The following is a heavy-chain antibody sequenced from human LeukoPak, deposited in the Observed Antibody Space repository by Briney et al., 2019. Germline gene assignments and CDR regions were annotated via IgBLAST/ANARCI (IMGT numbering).Heavy chain of an antibody. V-gene: IGHV1-2*02. D-gene: IGHD3-10*01. Sequence: ASVKVSCKASGYTFTGYYMHWVRQAPGQGLEWMGWINPNGGGTNYAQKFQGRVTMTRDTSISTAYMELSRLRSDDTAVYYCARVATMVRGVINQLLGYWGQGTLVTVSS. CDR3: ARVATMVRGVINQLLGY. CDR2: INPNGGGT. J-gene: IGHJ4*02. CDR1: GYTFTGYY.